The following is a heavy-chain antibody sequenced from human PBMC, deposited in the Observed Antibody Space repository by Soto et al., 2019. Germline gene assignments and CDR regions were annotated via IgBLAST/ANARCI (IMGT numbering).Heavy chain of an antibody. CDR2: INPNSGGT. CDR3: ARGKGVVIHDAFDI. J-gene: IGHJ3*02. V-gene: IGHV1-2*04. Sequence: ASVKVSCKASGYTFTGYYMHWVRQAPGQGLEWMGWINPNSGGTNYAQKFQGWVTMTRDTSISTAYMELSRLRSDDTAVYYCARGKGVVIHDAFDIWGQGTMVTVSS. CDR1: GYTFTGYY. D-gene: IGHD3-3*01.